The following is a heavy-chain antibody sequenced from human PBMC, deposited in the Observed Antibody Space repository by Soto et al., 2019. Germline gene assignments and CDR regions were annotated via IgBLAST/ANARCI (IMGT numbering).Heavy chain of an antibody. J-gene: IGHJ4*02. V-gene: IGHV4-4*02. CDR3: ARVGDSGYYLGPFDY. CDR2: ISHSGTS. CDR1: GGSISSSHW. D-gene: IGHD3-22*01. Sequence: QVQLQESGPGLVKPSGTLSLTCAVSGGSISSSHWWTWVRQSPGKGLEYIGEISHSGTSNSNPSLKSRVTLSVDKSKNHFSLTLTSVTAADTAVYYCARVGDSGYYLGPFDYWGQGTLVTVSS.